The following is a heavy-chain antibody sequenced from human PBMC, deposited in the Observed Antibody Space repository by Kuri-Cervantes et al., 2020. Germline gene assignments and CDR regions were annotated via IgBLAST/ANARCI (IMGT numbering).Heavy chain of an antibody. CDR3: TTSGVVPAAMWDWGYYGMDV. V-gene: IGHV3-15*01. D-gene: IGHD2-2*01. CDR1: GFTFSSYW. CDR2: IKSKTDGGTT. Sequence: GESLKISCAASGFTFSSYWMSWVRQAPGKGLEWVGRIKSKTDGGTTDYAAPVKGRFTISRDDSKNTLYLQMNSLKTEDTAVYYCTTSGVVPAAMWDWGYYGMDVWGQGTTVTVSS. J-gene: IGHJ6*02.